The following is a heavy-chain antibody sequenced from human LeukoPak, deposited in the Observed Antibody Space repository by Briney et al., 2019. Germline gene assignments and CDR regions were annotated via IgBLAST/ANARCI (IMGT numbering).Heavy chain of an antibody. CDR1: GGSISSYY. Sequence: PSETLCDSCTVSGGSISSYYWSWIRQPPGKGLEWIGYIYYSGSTNYNPSLKSRVTISVDTSKNQFSLKLSSVTAADTAVYYCAREGITMIVPGMDVWGKGTTGSVSS. V-gene: IGHV4-59*01. D-gene: IGHD3-22*01. CDR2: IYYSGST. CDR3: AREGITMIVPGMDV. J-gene: IGHJ6*04.